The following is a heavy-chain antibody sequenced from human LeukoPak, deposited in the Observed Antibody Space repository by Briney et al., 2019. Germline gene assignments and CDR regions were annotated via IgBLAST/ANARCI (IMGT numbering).Heavy chain of an antibody. CDR3: AKTNSNSVSSSWYMDWFDP. J-gene: IGHJ5*02. D-gene: IGHD6-13*01. CDR2: ISGSGGST. Sequence: GGSLRLSCADSGFTFSSYAMSWVRQAPGKGLEWVSAISGSGGSTYYADSVKGRFTISRDNSKNTLYLQMNSLRAEDTAVYYCAKTNSNSVSSSWYMDWFDPWGQGTLVTVSS. CDR1: GFTFSSYA. V-gene: IGHV3-23*01.